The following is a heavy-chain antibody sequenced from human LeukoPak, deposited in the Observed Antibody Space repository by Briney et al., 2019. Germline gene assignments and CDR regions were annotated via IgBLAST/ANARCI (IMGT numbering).Heavy chain of an antibody. Sequence: SGGSLRLSCAASGFIVSSNYMSWVRQAPGKGLEWVSVIQSGGSTYYADSVKGRSTISRDNSKNTLYLQMNSLRAEDTAVYYCARGAYDNWYDPWGQGTLVTVSS. V-gene: IGHV3-53*01. CDR3: ARGAYDNWYDP. CDR1: GFIVSSNY. J-gene: IGHJ5*02. CDR2: IQSGGST. D-gene: IGHD4-17*01.